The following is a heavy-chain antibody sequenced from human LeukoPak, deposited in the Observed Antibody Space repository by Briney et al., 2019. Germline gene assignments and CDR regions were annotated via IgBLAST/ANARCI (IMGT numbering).Heavy chain of an antibody. CDR1: GFIFDDYA. V-gene: IGHV3-43*02. J-gene: IGHJ6*02. CDR3: AKDLSSGYNGMDV. CDR2: ISGHGGNT. Sequence: GGSLRLSCAASGFIFDDYAMHWVRQAPGKGLEWVSLISGHGGNTYYADSVKGRFSISRDNSKNSLYLQMNSLRTEDTALYYCAKDLSSGYNGMDVWGQGTTVTVSS. D-gene: IGHD3-22*01.